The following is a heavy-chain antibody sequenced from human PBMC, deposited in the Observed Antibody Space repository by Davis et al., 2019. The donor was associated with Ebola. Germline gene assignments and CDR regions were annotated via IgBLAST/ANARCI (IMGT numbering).Heavy chain of an antibody. D-gene: IGHD2-15*01. CDR3: ARFNCRGGRCFYGLDV. CDR2: LNQSGGT. Sequence: PGGSLRLSCAVYGGSFGGDYWMWIRQLPGKGLEWIGELNQSGGTDYIPSLKSRAIISIDTSKNQFSLRLTSVTAADTAIYYCARFNCRGGRCFYGLDVWAQGTTVTVSS. CDR1: GGSFGGDY. V-gene: IGHV4-34*01. J-gene: IGHJ6*02.